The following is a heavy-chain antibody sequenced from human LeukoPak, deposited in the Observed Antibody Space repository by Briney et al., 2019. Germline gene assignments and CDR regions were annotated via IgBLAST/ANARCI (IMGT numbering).Heavy chain of an antibody. CDR2: ISYDGSNK. D-gene: IGHD2-15*01. Sequence: GGSLRLSCAASGFTFSSYAMHWVRQAPGKGLEWVAVISYDGSNKYYADSVKGRFTISRDNSMNTLYLQMNSLRAEDTAVYYCATTPRGEPDIEYYFDYWGQGTLVTVSS. CDR1: GFTFSSYA. J-gene: IGHJ4*02. CDR3: ATTPRGEPDIEYYFDY. V-gene: IGHV3-30-3*01.